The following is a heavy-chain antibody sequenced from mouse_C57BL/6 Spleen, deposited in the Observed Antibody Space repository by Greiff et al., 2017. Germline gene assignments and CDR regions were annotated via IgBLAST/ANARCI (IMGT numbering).Heavy chain of an antibody. D-gene: IGHD1-1*01. J-gene: IGHJ4*01. V-gene: IGHV5-4*01. CDR1: GFTFSSYA. CDR2: ISDGGSYT. Sequence: EVHLVESGGGLVKPGGSLKLSCAASGFTFSSYAMSWVRQTPEKRLEWVATISDGGSYTYYPDNVKGRFTISRDNAKNNLYLQMSHLKSEDTAMYYCARVYYYGSSYAMDYWGQGTSVTVSS. CDR3: ARVYYYGSSYAMDY.